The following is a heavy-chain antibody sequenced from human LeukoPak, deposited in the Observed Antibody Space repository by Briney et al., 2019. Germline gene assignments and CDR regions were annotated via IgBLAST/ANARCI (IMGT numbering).Heavy chain of an antibody. CDR2: ISGSGGTT. Sequence: GGSLRLSCAASGFTFSNYAMSWVRQAPGKGLEWASVISGSGGTTYSADSVKGRFTISRDNSKNTLYLQMNSLRAEDTAAYYCARERGSSGGNTNGYFDYWGQGALVTVSS. CDR3: ARERGSSGGNTNGYFDY. D-gene: IGHD4-23*01. CDR1: GFTFSNYA. J-gene: IGHJ4*02. V-gene: IGHV3-23*01.